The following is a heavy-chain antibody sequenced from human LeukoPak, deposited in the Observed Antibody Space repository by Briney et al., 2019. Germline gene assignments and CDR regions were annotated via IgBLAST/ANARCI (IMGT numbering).Heavy chain of an antibody. CDR2: ISSGGTTI. CDR3: ARDLPNRRGNWFDP. CDR1: GFTFSDYY. J-gene: IGHJ5*02. Sequence: GGSLRLSCAASGFTFSDYYMSWIRQAPGKGLEWVSYISSGGTTIYYADSVKGRFTISRDNAKNSLYLQMNSLRAEDTAVYYCARDLPNRRGNWFDPWGQGTLVTVSS. D-gene: IGHD1-14*01. V-gene: IGHV3-11*04.